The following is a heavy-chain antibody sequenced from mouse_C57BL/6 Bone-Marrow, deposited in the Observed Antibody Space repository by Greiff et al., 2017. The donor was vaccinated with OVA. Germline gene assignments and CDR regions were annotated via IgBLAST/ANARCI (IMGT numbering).Heavy chain of an antibody. CDR1: GFSFNTYA. V-gene: IGHV10-1*01. J-gene: IGHJ4*01. CDR2: IRSKSNNYAT. CDR3: VRAYYSNYYAMDY. Sequence: EVQRVESGGGLVQPKGSLKLSCAASGFSFNTYAMNWVRQAPGKGLEWVARIRSKSNNYATYYADSVKDRFTISRDDSESMLYLQMNNLKTEDTAMYYCVRAYYSNYYAMDYWGQGTSVTVSS. D-gene: IGHD2-5*01.